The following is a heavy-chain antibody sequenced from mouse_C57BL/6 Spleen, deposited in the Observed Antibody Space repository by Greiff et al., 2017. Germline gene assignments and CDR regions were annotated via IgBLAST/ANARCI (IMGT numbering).Heavy chain of an antibody. J-gene: IGHJ4*01. CDR2: IDPSDSYT. V-gene: IGHV1-59*01. D-gene: IGHD1-1*01. Sequence: QVQLQQPGAELVRPGTSVKLSCKASGYTFTSYWMHWVKQRPGQGLEWIGVIDPSDSYTNSNQKFKGKATLTVDTSSSTAYMQLSSLTSEDSAVYYCARNYGSSLDSMDYWGQGTSVTVSS. CDR3: ARNYGSSLDSMDY. CDR1: GYTFTSYW.